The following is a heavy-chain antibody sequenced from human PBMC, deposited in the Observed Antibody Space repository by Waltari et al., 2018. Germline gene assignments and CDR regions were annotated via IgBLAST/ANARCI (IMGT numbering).Heavy chain of an antibody. CDR1: GGSISSCSYY. D-gene: IGHD6-13*01. V-gene: IGHV4-61*02. CDR2: IYTSGST. Sequence: QVQLQESGPGLVKPSQTLSLTCTVSGGSISSCSYYWAWTRQPAGKGLEWIGRIYTSGSTNYNPSLKSRVTISVDTSKNQFSLKLSSVTAADTAVYYCARGIAAAGYTPFDYWGQGTLVTVSS. CDR3: ARGIAAAGYTPFDY. J-gene: IGHJ4*02.